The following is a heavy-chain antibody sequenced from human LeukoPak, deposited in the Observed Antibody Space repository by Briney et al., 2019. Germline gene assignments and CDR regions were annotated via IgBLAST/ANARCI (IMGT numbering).Heavy chain of an antibody. Sequence: SETLSLTCTVSGGSISSYYWSWIRQPPGKGLEWIGYIYYSGSTNYNPSLKSRVIISVDTSKNQFSLKLSSVTAADTAVYYCARSYYDSSGYYFNWFDPWGQGTLVTVSS. CDR3: ARSYYDSSGYYFNWFDP. CDR2: IYYSGST. V-gene: IGHV4-59*01. J-gene: IGHJ5*02. CDR1: GGSISSYY. D-gene: IGHD3-22*01.